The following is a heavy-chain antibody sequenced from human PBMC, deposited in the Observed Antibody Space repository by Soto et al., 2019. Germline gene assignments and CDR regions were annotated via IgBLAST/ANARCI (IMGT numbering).Heavy chain of an antibody. D-gene: IGHD3-22*01. CDR2: IIPLVHII. Sequence: QVQLVQSGAEVKKPGSSVKVSCKASGGFYSIKTISWVRQAPGQGLEWMGRIIPLVHIINNAQKFQGRVAISADKSTCTACMGLSSLKSDDTAIYFCARERRRDDSNTFDALEVCGQGTMVTVSS. CDR1: GGFYSIKT. V-gene: IGHV1-69*04. J-gene: IGHJ3*01. CDR3: ARERRRDDSNTFDALEV.